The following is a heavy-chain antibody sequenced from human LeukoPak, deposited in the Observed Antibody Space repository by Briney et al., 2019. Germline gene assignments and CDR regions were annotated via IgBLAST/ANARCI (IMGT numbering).Heavy chain of an antibody. V-gene: IGHV4-59*01. CDR3: ARDPQSCTGYYGMDV. CDR1: GGSINSYY. CDR2: IYYSGST. J-gene: IGHJ6*04. Sequence: PSETLSLTCSVSGGSINSYYWTWIRQPPGKGLEWIGYIYYSGSTNYNPSLKSRVTISVDTSKNQFSLKLSSVTAADTAEYYCARDPQSCTGYYGMDVWGKGTTVTVSS. D-gene: IGHD3-10*02.